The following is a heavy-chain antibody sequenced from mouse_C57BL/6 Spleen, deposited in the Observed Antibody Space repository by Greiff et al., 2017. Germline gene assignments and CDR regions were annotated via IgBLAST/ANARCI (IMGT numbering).Heavy chain of an antibody. CDR1: GYTFTSYW. D-gene: IGHD1-1*01. V-gene: IGHV1-72*01. CDR2: IDPNSGGT. Sequence: QVQLQQSGAELVKPGASVKLSCKASGYTFTSYWMHWVKQRPGRGLEWIGRIDPNSGGTKYNEKFKSKATLTVDKPSSTAYMQLSSLTSEDSAVYYGALSGFTTVVADYYAMDYWGQGTSVTVSS. CDR3: ALSGFTTVVADYYAMDY. J-gene: IGHJ4*01.